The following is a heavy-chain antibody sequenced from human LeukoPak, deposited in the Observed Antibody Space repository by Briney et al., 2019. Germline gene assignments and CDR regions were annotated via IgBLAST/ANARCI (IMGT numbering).Heavy chain of an antibody. CDR1: GFTFSSYA. V-gene: IGHV3-23*01. J-gene: IGHJ6*02. CDR3: ARDEYHYYYYGMDV. D-gene: IGHD2-2*02. Sequence: RGSLRLSCAASGFTFSSYAMSWVRQAPGKGLEWVSAISGSGGSTYYADSVKGRFTISRDNSKNTLYLQMNSLRAEDTAVYYCARDEYHYYYYGMDVWGQGTTVTVSS. CDR2: ISGSGGST.